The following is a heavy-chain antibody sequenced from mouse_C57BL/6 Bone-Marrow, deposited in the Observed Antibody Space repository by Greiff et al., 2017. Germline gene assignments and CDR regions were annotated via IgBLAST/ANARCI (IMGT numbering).Heavy chain of an antibody. CDR3: ANYDYDVSFAY. J-gene: IGHJ3*01. V-gene: IGHV2-2*01. Sequence: VQLKESGPGLVQPSQSLSITCTVSGFSLTSSGVHWVRQSPGKGLEWLGVIWRGGSTDYNAAFISRLSISKDNSKSQVFFKMNSLQADDTAIYYCANYDYDVSFAYWGQGTLVTVSA. CDR1: GFSLTSSG. D-gene: IGHD2-4*01. CDR2: IWRGGST.